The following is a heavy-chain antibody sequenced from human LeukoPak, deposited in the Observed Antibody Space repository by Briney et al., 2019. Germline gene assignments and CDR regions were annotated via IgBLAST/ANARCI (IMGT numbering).Heavy chain of an antibody. D-gene: IGHD5-18*01. CDR3: ARRGSTPMGSWFDP. CDR2: IDAGYFDT. Sequence: GASLEISCQGSGYIFTSFWIGWVRPVPGKGLEWVGIIDAGYFDTRYSPSFQGQVTISADKSISTAYLQWGSLRASDTAMYCCARRGSTPMGSWFDPWGQGTLVTVSS. J-gene: IGHJ5*02. V-gene: IGHV5-51*01. CDR1: GYIFTSFW.